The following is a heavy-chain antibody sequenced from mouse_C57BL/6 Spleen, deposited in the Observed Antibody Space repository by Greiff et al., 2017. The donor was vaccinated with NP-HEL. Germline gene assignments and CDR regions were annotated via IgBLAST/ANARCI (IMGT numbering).Heavy chain of an antibody. Sequence: EVKLMESGPGLVKPSQSLSLTCSVTGYSITSGYYWNWIRQFPGNKLEWMGYISYDGSNNYNPSLKNRISITRDTSKNQFFLKLNSVTTEDTATYYCAGYYGSSYGDAMDYWGQGTSVTVSS. J-gene: IGHJ4*01. CDR1: GYSITSGYY. CDR3: AGYYGSSYGDAMDY. V-gene: IGHV3-6*01. CDR2: ISYDGSN. D-gene: IGHD1-1*01.